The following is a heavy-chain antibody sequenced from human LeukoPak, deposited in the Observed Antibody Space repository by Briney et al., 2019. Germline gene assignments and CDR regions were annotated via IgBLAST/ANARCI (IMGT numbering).Heavy chain of an antibody. CDR2: IYYSGST. Sequence: SETLSLTCTVSGGSISSYYWSWIRQPPGKGLEWIGYIYYSGSTNYNPSLKSRVTISVDTSKNQFSLKLSSVTAADTAVYYCARRVHNFNYYDSPDAFDIWGQGTMVTVSS. D-gene: IGHD3-22*01. J-gene: IGHJ3*02. CDR1: GGSISSYY. V-gene: IGHV4-59*08. CDR3: ARRVHNFNYYDSPDAFDI.